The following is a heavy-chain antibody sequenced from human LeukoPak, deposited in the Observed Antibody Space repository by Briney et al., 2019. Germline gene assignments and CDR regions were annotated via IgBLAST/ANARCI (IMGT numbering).Heavy chain of an antibody. D-gene: IGHD6-19*01. Sequence: GGFLRLSCAASGFTFSNYPMHWVRQAPGKGLEWVAVISYDGSNEYYADSVKGRFTISRDNSKNTLYLQMNSLRAEDTTVYYCARDRVEIVVAGTVDCWGQGTLVTVSS. J-gene: IGHJ4*02. CDR1: GFTFSNYP. CDR2: ISYDGSNE. V-gene: IGHV3-30-3*01. CDR3: ARDRVEIVVAGTVDC.